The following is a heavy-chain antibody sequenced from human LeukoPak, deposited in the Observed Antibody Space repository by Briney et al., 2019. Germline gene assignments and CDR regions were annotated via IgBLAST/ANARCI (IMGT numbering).Heavy chain of an antibody. CDR3: ARDNGGSYIYYYYMDV. D-gene: IGHD1-26*01. J-gene: IGHJ6*03. V-gene: IGHV3-30*02. CDR2: IRYDGSNK. CDR1: GFTFSSYG. Sequence: GGSLRLSCAASGFTFSSYGMHWVRQAPGKGLEWVAFIRYDGSNKYYADSVKGRFTISRDNAKNSLYLQMNSLRAEDTAVYYCARDNGGSYIYYYYMDVWGKGTTVTVSS.